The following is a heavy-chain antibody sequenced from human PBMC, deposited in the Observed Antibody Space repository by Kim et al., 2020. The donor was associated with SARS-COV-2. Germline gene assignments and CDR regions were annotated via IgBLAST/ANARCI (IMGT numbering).Heavy chain of an antibody. J-gene: IGHJ4*02. CDR1: GFIFRNYG. CDR2: IWYDGSNK. V-gene: IGHV3-33*06. D-gene: IGHD4-17*01. Sequence: GGSLRLSCAASGFIFRNYGMHWVRQAPGKGLEWVAVIWYDGSNKYYADSVKGQFTISRDNSKNTLYLQMNSLRAEDTAVYYCAKAPADGDNYYWGQGTLVTVSS. CDR3: AKAPADGDNYY.